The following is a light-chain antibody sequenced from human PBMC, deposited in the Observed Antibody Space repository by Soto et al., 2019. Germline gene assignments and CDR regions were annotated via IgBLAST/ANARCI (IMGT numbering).Light chain of an antibody. J-gene: IGKJ1*01. CDR1: QSVGSY. CDR3: QHWSNWPGWT. Sequence: EIVLTQSPATLSLSPGDRATLSCRASQSVGSYLAWYQQRPGQAPSLLIHDASNRATGIPARFSGSGSGTDFTLTISSLEPEDFAVYYCQHWSNWPGWTFGQGTTVEVK. V-gene: IGKV3-11*01. CDR2: DAS.